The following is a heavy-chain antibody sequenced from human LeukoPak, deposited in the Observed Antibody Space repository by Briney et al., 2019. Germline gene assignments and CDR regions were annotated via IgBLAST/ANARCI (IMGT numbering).Heavy chain of an antibody. CDR2: IYYSGTT. Sequence: PSETLSLTCTVSGGSISSYYWSWIRQPPGKGLEWIGYIYYSGTTNYNPSLKSRVTISVDTSKNQFSLKLSSVTAADTAVYYCARQLVDYFDYWGQGTLVTVSS. D-gene: IGHD6-6*01. J-gene: IGHJ4*02. CDR3: ARQLVDYFDY. V-gene: IGHV4-59*08. CDR1: GGSISSYY.